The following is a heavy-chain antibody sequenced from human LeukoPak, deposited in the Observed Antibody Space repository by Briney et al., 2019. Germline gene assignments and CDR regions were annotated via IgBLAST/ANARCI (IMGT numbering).Heavy chain of an antibody. Sequence: GGSLRLSCAASGFTFSSYWMHWVRQAPGKGLVWVSRINSDASSTSYADSVRGRFTISRDNAKNTLYLQMNSLRAEDTAVYYCARARFGRNGLNWGQGTLVTVSS. CDR3: ARARFGRNGLN. CDR1: GFTFSSYW. CDR2: INSDASST. V-gene: IGHV3-74*01. D-gene: IGHD3-16*01. J-gene: IGHJ4*02.